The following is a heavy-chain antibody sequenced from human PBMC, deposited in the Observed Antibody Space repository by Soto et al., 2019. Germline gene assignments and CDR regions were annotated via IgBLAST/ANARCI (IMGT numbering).Heavy chain of an antibody. CDR3: AKARAGIIVVVTAIPY. CDR1: GFTFSSYA. CDR2: ISGSGGST. J-gene: IGHJ4*02. V-gene: IGHV3-23*01. D-gene: IGHD2-21*02. Sequence: PGGSLRLSCAASGFTFSSYAMSWVRQAPGKGLEWVSAISGSGGSTYYAGSVKGRFTISRDNSKNTLYLQMNSLRAEDTAVYYCAKARAGIIVVVTAIPYWGQGTLVTVSS.